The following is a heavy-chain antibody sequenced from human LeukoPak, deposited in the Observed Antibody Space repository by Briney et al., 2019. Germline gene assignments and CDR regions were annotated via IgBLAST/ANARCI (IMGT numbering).Heavy chain of an antibody. Sequence: PVASVKVSCKASGYTFTSYGISWVRQAPGQGLEWMGGIIPIFGTANYAQKFQGRVTITADESTSTAYMELSSLRSEDTAVYYCARDLGDSSGYGAFDIWGQGTMVTVSS. D-gene: IGHD3-22*01. CDR2: IIPIFGTA. V-gene: IGHV1-69*13. CDR1: GYTFTSYG. J-gene: IGHJ3*02. CDR3: ARDLGDSSGYGAFDI.